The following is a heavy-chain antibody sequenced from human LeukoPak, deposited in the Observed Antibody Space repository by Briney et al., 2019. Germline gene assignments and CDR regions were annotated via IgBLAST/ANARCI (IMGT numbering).Heavy chain of an antibody. CDR1: GFIFSSYW. V-gene: IGHV3-7*01. CDR2: IKQAGTKK. D-gene: IGHD1-26*01. Sequence: GGSLRLSCAASGFIFSSYWMSWVRQAPGKGLEWVANIKQAGTKKYYVDSVKGRFTISRDNAKNSLYLQMNSLRAEDTAVYYCARVRGSSYFDYWGQGTLVTVSS. J-gene: IGHJ4*02. CDR3: ARVRGSSYFDY.